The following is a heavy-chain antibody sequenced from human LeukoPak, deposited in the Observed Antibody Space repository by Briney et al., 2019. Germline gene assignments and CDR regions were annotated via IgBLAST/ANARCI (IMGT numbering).Heavy chain of an antibody. Sequence: GGSLRLSCAASGFTFSSYSMNWVRQAPGKGLGWVSSISSSSSYIYYADSVKGRFTISRDNAKNSLYLQMNSLRAEDTAVYYCARDWQQLVSANWFDPWGQGTLVTVSS. CDR1: GFTFSSYS. J-gene: IGHJ5*02. V-gene: IGHV3-21*01. D-gene: IGHD6-13*01. CDR3: ARDWQQLVSANWFDP. CDR2: ISSSSSYI.